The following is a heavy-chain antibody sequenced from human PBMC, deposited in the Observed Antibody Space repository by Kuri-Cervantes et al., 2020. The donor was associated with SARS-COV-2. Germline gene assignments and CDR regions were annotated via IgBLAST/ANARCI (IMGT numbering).Heavy chain of an antibody. CDR3: AREGGYCGGDCYSQGYYFDC. Sequence: SETLSLTCTVSGGSISSGGYYWSWIRQHPGKGLEWIGYIYYSGSTYYNPSLKSRVTISVDTSKNQFSLRLSSVTAADTAVYYCAREGGYCGGDCYSQGYYFDCWGQGTLVTVSS. V-gene: IGHV4-31*03. CDR2: IYYSGST. CDR1: GGSISSGGYY. D-gene: IGHD2-21*01. J-gene: IGHJ4*02.